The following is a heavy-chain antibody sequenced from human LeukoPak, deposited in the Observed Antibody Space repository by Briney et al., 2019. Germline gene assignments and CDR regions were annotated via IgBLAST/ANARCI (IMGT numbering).Heavy chain of an antibody. J-gene: IGHJ4*02. CDR3: ARVQLIGVDPLLVRDFDY. Sequence: VASVKVSCKASGYPFTDYFIHWVRQAPGQGLEWMGWISTNTGDPTYAQGFTGRFVFSLDTSVTTAYLQISSLKAEDTAVYYCARVQLIGVDPLLVRDFDYWGQGTLVTVSS. V-gene: IGHV7-4-1*02. CDR2: ISTNTGDP. D-gene: IGHD3-10*01. CDR1: GYPFTDYF.